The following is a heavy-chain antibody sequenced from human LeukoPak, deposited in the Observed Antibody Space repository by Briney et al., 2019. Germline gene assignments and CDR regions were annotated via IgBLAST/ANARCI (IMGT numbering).Heavy chain of an antibody. CDR1: GITLSNYG. Sequence: GGSLRLSCAVSGITLSNYGMSWVRQAPGKGLEWVAGISDSGGRTSYADSVKGRFTISRDNPKNTLYLQMNSLRTEDTAVYFWAKRGVVIRVILVGFHKEAYYFDSWGQGALVTVSS. CDR2: ISDSGGRT. D-gene: IGHD3-22*01. V-gene: IGHV3-23*01. J-gene: IGHJ4*02. CDR3: AKRGVVIRVILVGFHKEAYYFDS.